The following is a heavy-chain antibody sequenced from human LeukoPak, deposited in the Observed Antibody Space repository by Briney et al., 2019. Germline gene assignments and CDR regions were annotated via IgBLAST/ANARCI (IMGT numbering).Heavy chain of an antibody. J-gene: IGHJ4*02. V-gene: IGHV3-21*01. CDR3: ARELISSTPLDY. CDR1: GFTFSNYK. CDR2: ISSGSTYI. Sequence: GGSLRLSCAASGFTFSNYKMNWVRQAPGKGLEWVSSISSGSTYIYYADSVKGRFTISRDNAKNSLYLQMNSLRAEDTAVYYCARELISSTPLDYWGQGTLVTVSS.